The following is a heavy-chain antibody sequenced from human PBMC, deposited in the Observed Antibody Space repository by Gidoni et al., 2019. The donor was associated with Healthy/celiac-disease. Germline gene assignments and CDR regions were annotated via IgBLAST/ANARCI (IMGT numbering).Heavy chain of an antibody. J-gene: IGHJ2*01. Sequence: VQLLESGDCCVQPGGSLRLSCAASGFHFSVYAMSWVRPAPGKGLEWVPAISGIVGSTYYVDSVKGRFTISRDNSKNTLYLQMISLRAEDTALYYCAKLGSGWYLDLLGRVTLVTVSS. CDR3: AKLGSGWYLDL. D-gene: IGHD6-19*01. CDR2: ISGIVGST. V-gene: IGHV3-23*01. CDR1: GFHFSVYA.